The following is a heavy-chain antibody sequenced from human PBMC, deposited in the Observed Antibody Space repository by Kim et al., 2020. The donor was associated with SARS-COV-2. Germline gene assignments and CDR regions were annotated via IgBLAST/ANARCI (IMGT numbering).Heavy chain of an antibody. V-gene: IGHV1-46*01. Sequence: STSDAKKFQGRVTMTRDTSTSTVYMELSSLRSEDTAVYYCAREGIAAAFHWGQGTLVTVSS. D-gene: IGHD6-13*01. CDR2: ST. J-gene: IGHJ4*02. CDR3: AREGIAAAFH.